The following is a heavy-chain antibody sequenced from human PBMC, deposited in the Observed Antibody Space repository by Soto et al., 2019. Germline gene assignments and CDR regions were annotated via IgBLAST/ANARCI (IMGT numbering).Heavy chain of an antibody. J-gene: IGHJ4*02. Sequence: QVQLVQSGAEVKKPGASVKFSCKASGYTFTSDGITWVRKAPGQGLEWMGWISGYNGNTKYAQKLQGRVTMTTDTSTSTAYMELRSLRSDDTAVYYCARDLGGQIVDYWGQGTLVTVSS. CDR2: ISGYNGNT. D-gene: IGHD1-26*01. CDR3: ARDLGGQIVDY. V-gene: IGHV1-18*01. CDR1: GYTFTSDG.